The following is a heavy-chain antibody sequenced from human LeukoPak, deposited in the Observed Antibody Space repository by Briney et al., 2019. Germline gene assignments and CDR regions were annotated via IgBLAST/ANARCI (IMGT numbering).Heavy chain of an antibody. CDR2: ISTSSIYI. Sequence: PGGSLRLSCAASGFTSSSYSMNWVRQAPGKGLEWVSSISTSSIYIYYADSVKGRFTISRGNAKNSLYLQMNSLRAEDTAVYYCARAVNDYGDYVFDYWGQGTLVTVSS. V-gene: IGHV3-21*01. D-gene: IGHD4-17*01. CDR3: ARAVNDYGDYVFDY. CDR1: GFTSSSYS. J-gene: IGHJ4*02.